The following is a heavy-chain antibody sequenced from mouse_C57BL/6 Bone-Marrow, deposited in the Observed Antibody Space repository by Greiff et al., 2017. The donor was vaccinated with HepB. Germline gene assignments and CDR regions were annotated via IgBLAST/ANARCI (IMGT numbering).Heavy chain of an antibody. CDR1: GYTFTDYE. CDR2: IDPETGGT. J-gene: IGHJ2*01. CDR3: TTAAQATEFDY. Sequence: VKLMESGAELVRPGASVTLSCKASGYTFTDYEMHWVKQTPVHGLEWIGAIDPETGGTDYNQKFKGKAILTADKSSSTTNMELRSLTSEDSAVYYCTTAAQATEFDYWGQVTTLTVSS. V-gene: IGHV1-15*01. D-gene: IGHD3-2*02.